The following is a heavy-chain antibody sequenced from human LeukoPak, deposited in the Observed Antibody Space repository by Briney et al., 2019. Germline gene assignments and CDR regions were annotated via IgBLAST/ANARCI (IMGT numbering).Heavy chain of an antibody. CDR3: ARGTDYGDYGGTWFYYYYMDV. CDR2: INHNSGGT. Sequence: GASVKVSCKPSGYTFTGHYLHWVRQAPGQGLEWMAWINHNSGGTKYAEKFQGRVTVTRDTSTSTAYMELSRLRSDDTAVYYCARGTDYGDYGGTWFYYYYMDVWGEGTTVTVSS. CDR1: GYTFTGHY. V-gene: IGHV1-2*02. D-gene: IGHD4-17*01. J-gene: IGHJ6*03.